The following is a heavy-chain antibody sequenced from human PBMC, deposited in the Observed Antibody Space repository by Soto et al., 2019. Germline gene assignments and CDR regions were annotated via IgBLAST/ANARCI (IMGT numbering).Heavy chain of an antibody. CDR3: ARDYDTSKNDCFDP. CDR1: GYSFTTYG. CDR2: VSTYAEA. V-gene: IGHV1-18*01. D-gene: IGHD3-22*01. J-gene: IGHJ5*02. Sequence: QVQLVQSGAEVKKPGASVKVSCKASGYSFTTYGISWLRQAPGQGLEWMGWVSTYAEANHAQKFKGRDNKTTDTTTNTAYMELRSLTSDDTAVYYCARDYDTSKNDCFDPWGQGTLVTVSS.